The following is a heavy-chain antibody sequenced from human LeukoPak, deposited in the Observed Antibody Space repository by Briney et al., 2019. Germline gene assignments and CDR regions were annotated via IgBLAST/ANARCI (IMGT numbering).Heavy chain of an antibody. CDR2: IIPIFGTA. Sequence: SVKVSCKASGGTFSSYAISWVRQAPGQGLEWMGRIIPIFGTANYAQKFQGRVTITTDESTSTAYMELSSLRSEDTAVYYCAGDGLGSWDGYTPTLVGNFDYWGQGTLVTVSS. J-gene: IGHJ4*02. CDR3: AGDGLGSWDGYTPTLVGNFDY. D-gene: IGHD5-24*01. CDR1: GGTFSSYA. V-gene: IGHV1-69*05.